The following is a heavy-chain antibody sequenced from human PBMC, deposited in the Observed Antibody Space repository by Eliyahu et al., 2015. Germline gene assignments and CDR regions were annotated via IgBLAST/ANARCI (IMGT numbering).Heavy chain of an antibody. CDR2: ISGSGGST. Sequence: EVQLLESGGGLVQPGGSLRXSCAAXGFTFSXXAMXWVRQAPGKGLEWVSAISGSGGSTYYADSVKGRFTISRDNSKNTLYLQMNSLRAEDTAVYYCAISSGYVYWGQGTLVTVSS. J-gene: IGHJ4*02. D-gene: IGHD3-22*01. V-gene: IGHV3-23*01. CDR3: AISSGYVY. CDR1: GFTFSXXA.